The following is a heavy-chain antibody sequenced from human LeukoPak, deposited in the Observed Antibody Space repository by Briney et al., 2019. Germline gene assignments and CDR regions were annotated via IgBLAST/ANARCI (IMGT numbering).Heavy chain of an antibody. CDR3: ARRSGRPNTGIDY. CDR2: IYYSGST. V-gene: IGHV4-59*08. CDR1: GGSISSYY. J-gene: IGHJ4*02. Sequence: SETLSLTCTVSGGSISSYYWSWIRQPPGKGLEWIGYIYYSGSTNYNPSLKSRVTISVATSKNQFSLRLTSVTAADTAVYYCARRSGRPNTGIDYWGQGTLVTVSS. D-gene: IGHD2-8*02.